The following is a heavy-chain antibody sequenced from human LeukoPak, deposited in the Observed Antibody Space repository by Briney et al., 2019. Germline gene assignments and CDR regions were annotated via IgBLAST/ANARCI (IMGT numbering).Heavy chain of an antibody. D-gene: IGHD3-22*01. CDR1: GFTFSSYG. CDR3: AKVKSPDTYYFDTSGWYYFDY. J-gene: IGHJ4*02. CDR2: IRYDGNDK. V-gene: IGHV3-30*02. Sequence: GGSLRLSCAASGFTFSSYGMSWVRQAPGKGLEWVSFIRYDGNDKYYADSVKGRFTVSRDNSKNTLYLQMNSLRAEDTAVYYCAKVKSPDTYYFDTSGWYYFDYWGQGTLVTASS.